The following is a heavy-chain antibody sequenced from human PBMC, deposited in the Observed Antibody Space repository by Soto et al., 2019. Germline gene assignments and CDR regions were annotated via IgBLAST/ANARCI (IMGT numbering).Heavy chain of an antibody. D-gene: IGHD2-8*01. J-gene: IGHJ4*02. V-gene: IGHV4-39*01. Sequence: SETLSLTCTVSGGSISSSSYYWGWIRQPPGKGLEYIGSIHYSGSTYYSPSLKSRVTISVDTSKNQFSLKLISVTAADTAVYYCARGSPYGYWGQGTLVTVSS. CDR2: IHYSGST. CDR3: ARGSPYGY. CDR1: GGSISSSSYY.